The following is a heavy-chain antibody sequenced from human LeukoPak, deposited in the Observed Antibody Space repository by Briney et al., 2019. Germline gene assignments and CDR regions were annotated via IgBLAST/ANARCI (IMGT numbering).Heavy chain of an antibody. D-gene: IGHD5-18*01. V-gene: IGHV1-18*01. J-gene: IGHJ4*02. CDR3: ARDEQLWLAPDY. Sequence: ASVTVSCKASGYTFTSYGISWVRQAPGQGLEWMGWISAYNGNTNYAQKLQGRVTMTTDTSTSTAYMELRSLRSDDTAVYYCARDEQLWLAPDYWGQGTLVTVSS. CDR1: GYTFTSYG. CDR2: ISAYNGNT.